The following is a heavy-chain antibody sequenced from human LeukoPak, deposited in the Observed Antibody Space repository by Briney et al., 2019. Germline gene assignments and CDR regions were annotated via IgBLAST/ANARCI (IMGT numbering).Heavy chain of an antibody. V-gene: IGHV4-59*01. D-gene: IGHD5-18*01. J-gene: IGHJ4*02. Sequence: SETLSLTCTVSGGSISSYYWSWLRQPPGKGLEWIGYIYYSGSTNYNPSLKSRVTISVDTSKNQFSLKLSSVTAADTAVYYCARDGGGYSYGSGFDYWGQGTLVTASS. CDR3: ARDGGGYSYGSGFDY. CDR1: GGSISSYY. CDR2: IYYSGST.